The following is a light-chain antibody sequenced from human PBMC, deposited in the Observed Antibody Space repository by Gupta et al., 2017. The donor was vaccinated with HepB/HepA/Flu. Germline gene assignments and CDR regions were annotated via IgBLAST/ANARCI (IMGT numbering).Light chain of an antibody. CDR2: AAS. J-gene: IGKJ1*01. CDR1: QSISSY. Sequence: DVQMTQSPSFLSASVGDRVTITCRASQSISSYLNWYQQKPGKAPKLLIYAASSLQSGVPSRFSGSGSGTDFTLTISRLQPEDFATYYCQQRDSTPRTFGQGTKVEIK. V-gene: IGKV1-39*01. CDR3: QQRDSTPRT.